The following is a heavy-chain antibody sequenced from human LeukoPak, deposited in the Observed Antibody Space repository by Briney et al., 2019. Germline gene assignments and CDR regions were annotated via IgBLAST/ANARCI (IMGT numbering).Heavy chain of an antibody. CDR2: INHSGST. CDR1: GGSFSGYY. CDR3: ARAGRWIQLWRRYWYFDL. Sequence: SETLSLTCAVYGGSFSGYYWSWIRQPPGKGLEWIGEINHSGSTNYNPSLKSRVTISVDTSKNQFSLKLSSVTAADTAVYYCARAGRWIQLWRRYWYFDLWGRGTLVTVSS. J-gene: IGHJ2*01. D-gene: IGHD5-18*01. V-gene: IGHV4-34*01.